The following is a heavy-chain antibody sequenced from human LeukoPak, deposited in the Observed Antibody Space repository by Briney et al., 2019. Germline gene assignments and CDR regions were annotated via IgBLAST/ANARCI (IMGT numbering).Heavy chain of an antibody. CDR3: ARFGVPYGVDV. CDR2: IKPDGSEK. D-gene: IGHD3-16*01. V-gene: IGHV3-7*04. Sequence: GFLRLSWAASGFTLSTYWMSWVRQAPGKGLEWVANIKPDGSEKDYVDSLKGRFTISRDNAKNSLYLQVNSLRAEDTAVYYCARFGVPYGVDVWGQGTTVTVSS. CDR1: GFTLSTYW. J-gene: IGHJ6*02.